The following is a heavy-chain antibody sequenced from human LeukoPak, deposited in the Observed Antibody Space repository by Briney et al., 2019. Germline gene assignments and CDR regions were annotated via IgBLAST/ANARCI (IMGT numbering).Heavy chain of an antibody. J-gene: IGHJ4*02. Sequence: GGSLRLSCAASRFTFISYAMSWVRQAPGKGLEWVSAISGSGGSTYYADSVKGRFTISRDNSKNTLYLQMNSLRAEDTALSYRAKGNLGAFWGQGTLVTVSS. V-gene: IGHV3-23*01. CDR1: RFTFISYA. D-gene: IGHD1-26*01. CDR3: AKGNLGAF. CDR2: ISGSGGST.